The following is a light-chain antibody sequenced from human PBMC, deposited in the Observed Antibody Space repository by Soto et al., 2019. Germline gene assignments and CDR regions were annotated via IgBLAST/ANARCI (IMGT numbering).Light chain of an antibody. J-gene: IGLJ2*01. CDR2: GNS. CDR1: SSNIGAGCD. Sequence: QSVLTQPHSVSGAPGQRVTISCTGSSSNIGAGCDVHWYQQLPGTATKLLIYGNSNRPSGVPDRFSGSKSRTSASLAITGLQAEVLADYYCQSYDRSLSGVVFGGRTKLTVL. CDR3: QSYDRSLSGVV. V-gene: IGLV1-40*01.